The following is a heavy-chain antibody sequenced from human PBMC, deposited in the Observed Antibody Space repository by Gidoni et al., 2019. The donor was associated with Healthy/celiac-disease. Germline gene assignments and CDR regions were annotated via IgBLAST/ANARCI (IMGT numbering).Heavy chain of an antibody. CDR3: ARSDYGDYILDY. CDR2: IYTSGST. D-gene: IGHD4-17*01. J-gene: IGHJ4*02. V-gene: IGHV4-61*02. Sequence: QVQLQESGPGLVTPSQTLSLTCTVSGGSISSGSYYWSWIRQPAGKGLEWIGRIYTSGSTNYNPSRKSRVTISVDTSKNQFSLKLSSVTAADTAVYYGARSDYGDYILDYWGQGTLVTVSS. CDR1: GGSISSGSYY.